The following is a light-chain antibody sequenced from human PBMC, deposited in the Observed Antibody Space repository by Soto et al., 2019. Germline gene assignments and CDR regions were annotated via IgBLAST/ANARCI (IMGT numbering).Light chain of an antibody. CDR3: TSYTGDDFTFV. Sequence: QSALTQPPSASGSLGQSVTISCTGTSSDIGTYDCVSWYQQHPGRAPKLIIFEVSKRPLGVPDRFSSSKSGNTASLIVSGLQPDDEAEYHCTSYTGDDFTFVFGTGTKLTVL. J-gene: IGLJ1*01. CDR1: SSDIGTYDC. CDR2: EVS. V-gene: IGLV2-8*01.